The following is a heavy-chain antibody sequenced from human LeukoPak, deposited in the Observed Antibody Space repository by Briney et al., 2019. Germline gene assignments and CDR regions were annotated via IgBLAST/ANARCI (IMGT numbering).Heavy chain of an antibody. CDR2: INHSGST. CDR1: GGSFSGYY. V-gene: IGHV4-34*01. CDR3: ARKRYTAMGYFDY. J-gene: IGHJ4*02. D-gene: IGHD5-18*01. Sequence: PSETLSLTCAVYGGSFSGYYWSWIRQPPGKGLEWIGEINHSGSTNYNPSLKSRVTISVDTSKNQFSLKLSSVTAADTAVYYCARKRYTAMGYFDYWGQGTLVTVSS.